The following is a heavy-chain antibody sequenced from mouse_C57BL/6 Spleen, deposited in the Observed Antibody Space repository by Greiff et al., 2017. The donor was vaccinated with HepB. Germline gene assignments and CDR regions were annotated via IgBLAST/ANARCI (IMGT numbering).Heavy chain of an antibody. V-gene: IGHV5-9*01. Sequence: EVQVVESGGGLVKPGGSLKLSCAASGFTFSSYTMSWVRQTPEKRLEWVATISGGGGNTYYPDSVKGRFTISRDNAKNTLYLQMSSLRSEDTALYYCARRIYDGYDGSFDYWGQGTTLTVSS. D-gene: IGHD2-3*01. CDR3: ARRIYDGYDGSFDY. J-gene: IGHJ2*01. CDR2: ISGGGGNT. CDR1: GFTFSSYT.